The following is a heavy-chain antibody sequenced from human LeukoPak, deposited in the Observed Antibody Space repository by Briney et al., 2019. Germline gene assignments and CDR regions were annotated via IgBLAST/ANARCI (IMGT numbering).Heavy chain of an antibody. CDR1: GGSVSDYY. CDR3: ARGYDSSGYYSANFDY. J-gene: IGHJ4*02. V-gene: IGHV4-59*02. D-gene: IGHD3-22*01. CDR2: IYYSGST. Sequence: SETLSLTCTISGGSVSDYYWSWIRQSPGKGLEWIGYIYYSGSTNYNPSLKSRVTISVDTSKNQFSLKLSSVTAADTAVYYCARGYDSSGYYSANFDYWGQGTLVTVSS.